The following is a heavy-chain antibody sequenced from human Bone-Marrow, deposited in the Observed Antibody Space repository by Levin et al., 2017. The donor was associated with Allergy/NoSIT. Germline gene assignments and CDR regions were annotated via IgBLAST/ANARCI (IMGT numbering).Heavy chain of an antibody. Sequence: KISCKASGGTFSSYAISWVRQAPGQGLEWMGGIIPIFGTANYAQKFQGRVTITADESTSTAYMELSSLRSEDTAVYYCARGRSIVGATFDYWGQGTLVTVSS. J-gene: IGHJ4*02. CDR1: GGTFSSYA. D-gene: IGHD1-26*01. V-gene: IGHV1-69*01. CDR3: ARGRSIVGATFDY. CDR2: IIPIFGTA.